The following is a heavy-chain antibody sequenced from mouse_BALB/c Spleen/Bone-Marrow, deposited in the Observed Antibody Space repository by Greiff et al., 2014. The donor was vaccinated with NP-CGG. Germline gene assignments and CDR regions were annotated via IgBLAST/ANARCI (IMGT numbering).Heavy chain of an antibody. V-gene: IGHV14-3*02. J-gene: IGHJ3*01. D-gene: IGHD1-1*01. CDR1: GFNIKDTY. CDR3: ASSGYGSSLFAY. CDR2: IDRANGNT. Sequence: VQLKHSGAELVKPGASVKLSCTASGFNIKDTYMHWVKQRPEQGLEWIGRIDRANGNTKYDPKFQGKATITEDTSSNTAYLQLSSLTSEDTAVYYCASSGYGSSLFAYWGQGTLVTVSA.